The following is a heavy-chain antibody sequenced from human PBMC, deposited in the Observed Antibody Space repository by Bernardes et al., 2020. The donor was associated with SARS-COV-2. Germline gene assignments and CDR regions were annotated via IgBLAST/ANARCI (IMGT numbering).Heavy chain of an antibody. Sequence: GGSLRLSCAASGFTFSSYAMNWVRQAPGKGLEWGSGISDSGGNTYYADSVKGRFTISRDNSKNTLYLQMSSLRAEDTAVYYCAKSPGSSSPLDSWGQGTLVTVSS. V-gene: IGHV3-23*01. CDR2: ISDSGGNT. J-gene: IGHJ4*02. D-gene: IGHD6-6*01. CDR3: AKSPGSSSPLDS. CDR1: GFTFSSYA.